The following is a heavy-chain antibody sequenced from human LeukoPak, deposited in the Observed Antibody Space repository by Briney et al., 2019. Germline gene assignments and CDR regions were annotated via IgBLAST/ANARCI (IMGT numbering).Heavy chain of an antibody. CDR2: IYPGDSDT. J-gene: IGHJ4*02. CDR3: ARRSGIAAAETDY. V-gene: IGHV5-51*01. Sequence: GESLKISCKGSGYSFTSYWIGWVRHMPGKGLGWMGIIYPGDSDTRYSPSFQGQVTISVDKSISTAYLQWSSLQASDSAMYYCARRSGIAAAETDYWGQGTLVTVSS. CDR1: GYSFTSYW. D-gene: IGHD6-13*01.